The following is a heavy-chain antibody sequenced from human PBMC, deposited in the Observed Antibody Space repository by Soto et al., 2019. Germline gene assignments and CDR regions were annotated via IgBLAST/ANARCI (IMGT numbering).Heavy chain of an antibody. CDR3: VHRAITPRYSNY. CDR1: GFSLTTSGVG. CDR2: IYWDDDK. D-gene: IGHD3-16*02. V-gene: IGHV2-5*02. J-gene: IGHJ4*02. Sequence: QITLKESGPTLVKPTQTLTLTCTFSGFSLTTSGVGVGWIRQPPGKAPEWLALIYWDDDKGYSPSLKSTLTITKDTSKHHVLPTPPNLDPPDTATYYSVHRAITPRYSNYCGPGTLVTVSS.